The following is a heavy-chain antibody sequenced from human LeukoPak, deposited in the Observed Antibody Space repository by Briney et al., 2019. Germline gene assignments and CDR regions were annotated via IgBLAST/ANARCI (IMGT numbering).Heavy chain of an antibody. Sequence: GESLKISCKGFGYSFTSYWIGWVRQRPGKGLEWMGIIYPGDSDTRYSPSFQGQVTISDDKSNSTAYLQWGSLKASDTAMYYCARGPGSGYYPSYFDYWGQGTLVTVSS. D-gene: IGHD3-3*01. CDR3: ARGPGSGYYPSYFDY. V-gene: IGHV5-51*01. CDR1: GYSFTSYW. CDR2: IYPGDSDT. J-gene: IGHJ4*02.